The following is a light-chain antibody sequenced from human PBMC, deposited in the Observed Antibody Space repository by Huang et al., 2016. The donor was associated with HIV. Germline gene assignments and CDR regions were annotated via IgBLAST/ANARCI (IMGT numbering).Light chain of an antibody. CDR3: QESYSTLWT. J-gene: IGKJ1*01. Sequence: EIQMTQSPSSLSASVGDRVTITCRASQSITRYLSWYQQKPGKAPKLLIFAASSLQSGVPSRFSGSGSGTEFTLTISTLQPEDFATYYCQESYSTLWTFGQGTRWK. CDR1: QSITRY. V-gene: IGKV1-39*01. CDR2: AAS.